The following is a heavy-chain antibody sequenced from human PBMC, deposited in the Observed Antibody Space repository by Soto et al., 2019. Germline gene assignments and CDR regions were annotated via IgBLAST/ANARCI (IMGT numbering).Heavy chain of an antibody. CDR3: ARMVAVAGGPYFDY. Sequence: SGPTLVNPTQTLTLTCTFSGLSLSATGMRVGWSRQPPGKALEWLARIDWDDDKFYSTSLKTRLTISKDTSKSQVVLTMTNMDPVDTATYYCARMVAVAGGPYFDYWGQGTRFTVSS. V-gene: IGHV2-70*04. D-gene: IGHD6-19*01. CDR1: GLSLSATGMR. CDR2: IDWDDDK. J-gene: IGHJ4*02.